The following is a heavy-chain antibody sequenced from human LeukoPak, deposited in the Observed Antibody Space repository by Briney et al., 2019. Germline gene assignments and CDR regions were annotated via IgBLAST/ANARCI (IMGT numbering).Heavy chain of an antibody. CDR1: GGSISSSSYY. CDR3: ARRKGAYSYYYYYMDV. CDR2: IYYSGST. V-gene: IGHV4-39*01. Sequence: PSETLSLTCTASGGSISSSSYYWGWIRQPPGKGLEWIGSIYYSGSTYYNPSLKSRVTISVDTSKNQFSLKLSSVTAADTAVYYCARRKGAYSYYYYYMDVWGKGTPVTVSS. D-gene: IGHD4/OR15-4a*01. J-gene: IGHJ6*03.